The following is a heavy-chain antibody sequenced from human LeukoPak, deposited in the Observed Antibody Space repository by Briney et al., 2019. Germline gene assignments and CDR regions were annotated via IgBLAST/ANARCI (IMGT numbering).Heavy chain of an antibody. V-gene: IGHV1-8*03. J-gene: IGHJ5*02. CDR2: MNPNSGNT. CDR3: ARAPGRYGALRFLEWLKGLNWFDP. D-gene: IGHD3-3*01. Sequence: ASVKVSCKASGYTFTNYGIHWVRQAPGQGLEWMGWMNPNSGNTGYAQKFQGRVTITRNTSISTAYMELSSLRSEDTAVYYCARAPGRYGALRFLEWLKGLNWFDPWGQGTLVTVSS. CDR1: GYTFTNYG.